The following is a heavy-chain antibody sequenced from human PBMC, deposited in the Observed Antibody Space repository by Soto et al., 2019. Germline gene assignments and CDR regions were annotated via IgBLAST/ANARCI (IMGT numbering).Heavy chain of an antibody. V-gene: IGHV3-72*01. J-gene: IGHJ4*02. CDR2: IRNKANSYTT. CDR1: GFSFINHY. CDR3: ARGTFDY. D-gene: IGHD3-10*01. Sequence: EVLLVESGGGLVQPGGSLRLSCAGTGFSFINHYMDWVRQAPGKGLEWVGRIRNKANSYTTEYAASVNSRFTISRDDSKNSLYLQMNSLKTEDTAVYYCARGTFDYWGQGTLVTVSS.